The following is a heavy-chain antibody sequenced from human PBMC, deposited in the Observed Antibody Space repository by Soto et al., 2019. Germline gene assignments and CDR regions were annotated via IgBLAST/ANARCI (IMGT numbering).Heavy chain of an antibody. J-gene: IGHJ6*02. D-gene: IGHD3-9*01. CDR2: VSSSSSHI. CDR1: GFTFSISA. V-gene: IGHV3-21*01. Sequence: GRLRLSCTTSGFTFSISAMNWGSHTPGKGVRLVSSVSSSSSHIYYADSVKGRFTISRDNADNSLYLQMNSLRAEDTAVYYCARDTEGLRYFDWLSMYGMDVWGQGTTVTGSS. CDR3: ARDTEGLRYFDWLSMYGMDV.